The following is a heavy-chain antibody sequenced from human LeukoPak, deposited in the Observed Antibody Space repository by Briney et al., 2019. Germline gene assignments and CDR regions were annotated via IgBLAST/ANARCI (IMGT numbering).Heavy chain of an antibody. CDR3: ARDRYCSGGSCYSRWFDP. CDR1: GGTFSSYA. V-gene: IGHV1-69*13. CDR2: IIPIFGTA. J-gene: IGHJ5*02. Sequence: SVKVSCKASGGTFSSYAISWVRQAPGQGLEWMGGIIPIFGTANYAQKFQGRVTITADESTSTAYMELSSLRSEDTAVYYCARDRYCSGGSCYSRWFDPWGQGTLVTVSS. D-gene: IGHD2-15*01.